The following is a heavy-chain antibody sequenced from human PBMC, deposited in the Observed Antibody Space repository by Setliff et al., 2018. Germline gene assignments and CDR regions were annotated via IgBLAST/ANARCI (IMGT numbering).Heavy chain of an antibody. V-gene: IGHV3-7*03. CDR1: GFSLSIFW. D-gene: IGHD2-15*01. Sequence: GGSLRLSCAASGFSLSIFWMSWVRQAPGKGLEWVASIKQDGSDKYYVDSVKGRFTISRDNSNNTLYLQMNSLRADDTAVYYCARGSGDHCSGASCYFLHWGQGSLVTVS. CDR3: ARGSGDHCSGASCYFLH. J-gene: IGHJ4*02. CDR2: IKQDGSDK.